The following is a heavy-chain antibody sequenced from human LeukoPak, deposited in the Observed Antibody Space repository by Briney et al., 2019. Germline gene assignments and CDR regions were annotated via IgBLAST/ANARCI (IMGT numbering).Heavy chain of an antibody. D-gene: IGHD2/OR15-2a*01. J-gene: IGHJ3*01. Sequence: GGSLRLSCAASGFTVSSNYMSWVRQAPGKGLEWVSVIYSGGSTYYADSVKGRFTISRDNAKNSLYLQMNNLTAADTAIYYCARAGYYGDDAFDLWGQGTRVTVSS. CDR1: GFTVSSNY. V-gene: IGHV3-53*01. CDR2: IYSGGST. CDR3: ARAGYYGDDAFDL.